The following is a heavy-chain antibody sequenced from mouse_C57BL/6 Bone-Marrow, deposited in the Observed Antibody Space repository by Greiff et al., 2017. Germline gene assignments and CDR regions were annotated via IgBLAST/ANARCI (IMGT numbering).Heavy chain of an antibody. J-gene: IGHJ1*03. CDR1: GYTFTSYW. V-gene: IGHV1-74*01. CDR2: IHPSDSDT. Sequence: QVQLQQPGAELVKPGASVKVSCKASGYTFTSYWMHWVKQRPGQGLEWIGRIHPSDSDTNYNQKFKGKATLTVAKSSSTAYMQLSSRTSEDSAVYDCAIDHTIYWYFDVWGTGTTVTVSS. D-gene: IGHD1-1*02. CDR3: AIDHTIYWYFDV.